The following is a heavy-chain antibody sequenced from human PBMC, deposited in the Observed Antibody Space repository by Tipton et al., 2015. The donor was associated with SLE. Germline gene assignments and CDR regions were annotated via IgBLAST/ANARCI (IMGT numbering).Heavy chain of an antibody. V-gene: IGHV4-59*07. D-gene: IGHD2-8*02. Sequence: TLSLTCTVSGVSISSYYWSWIRQPPGKGLEWIGYIYISGSTNYNTSLKSRVTISGETSKNEFSLKLRSATVADTAVYYCSGGGFYFDCWGQGSLVTVSS. CDR3: SGGGFYFDC. CDR2: IYISGST. J-gene: IGHJ4*02. CDR1: GVSISSYY.